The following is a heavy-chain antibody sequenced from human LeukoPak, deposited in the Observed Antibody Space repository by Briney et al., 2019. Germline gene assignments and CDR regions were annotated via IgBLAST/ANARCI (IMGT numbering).Heavy chain of an antibody. V-gene: IGHV1-46*01. D-gene: IGHD1-20*01. J-gene: IGHJ3*02. CDR3: ARITSNDGFDI. CDR2: IRLSGGGT. CDR1: GYTFTNYY. Sequence: ASVKVSCKASGYTFTNYYMHWVRQAPGQGLEWMGIIRLSGGGTGHAQKFQGRVSMTTDTSTNTVYLELNSLRSEDTAIYYCARITSNDGFDIWGQGTMVTVSS.